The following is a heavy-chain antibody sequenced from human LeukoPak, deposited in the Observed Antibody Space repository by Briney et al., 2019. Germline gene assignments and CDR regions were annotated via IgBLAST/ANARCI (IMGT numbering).Heavy chain of an antibody. V-gene: IGHV1-2*02. D-gene: IGHD4-11*01. Sequence: ASVKVSCKASGYTFTGYYMHWVRQAPGQGLEWMGWINPNSGGTSYAQKFQGRVTMTRDTSISTAYMELSRLRSDDTAVYYCARHHIVTTVTDPWGQGTLVTVAS. CDR1: GYTFTGYY. CDR3: ARHHIVTTVTDP. J-gene: IGHJ5*02. CDR2: INPNSGGT.